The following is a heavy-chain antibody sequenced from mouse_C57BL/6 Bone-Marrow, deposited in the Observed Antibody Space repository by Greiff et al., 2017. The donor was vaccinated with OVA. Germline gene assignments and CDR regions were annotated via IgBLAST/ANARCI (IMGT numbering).Heavy chain of an antibody. CDR2: IDPEDGET. CDR1: GFNIKDYY. V-gene: IGHV14-2*01. Sequence: EVKLMESGAELVKPGASVKLSCTASGFNIKDYYMHWVKQRTEQGLEWIGRIDPEDGETKYAPKFQGKATITADTSSNTAYLQLSSLTSEDTAVDYCARTHYGNYVVDYYAMDYWGQGTSVTVAS. D-gene: IGHD2-1*01. CDR3: ARTHYGNYVVDYYAMDY. J-gene: IGHJ4*01.